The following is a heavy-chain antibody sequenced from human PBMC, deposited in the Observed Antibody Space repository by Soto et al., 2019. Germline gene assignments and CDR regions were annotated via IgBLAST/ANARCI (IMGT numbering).Heavy chain of an antibody. J-gene: IGHJ4*02. CDR1: GFTFDDYA. V-gene: IGHV3-9*01. CDR3: AKAKPVDTAMVK. Sequence: EVQLVESGGGLVQPGRSLRLSCAASGFTFDDYAMHWVRQAPGKGLEWVSGISWNSGSIGYADSVKGRFTISRDNAKNSLYLQMNSLRAEDTALYYCAKAKPVDTAMVKWGQGTLVTVSS. CDR2: ISWNSGSI. D-gene: IGHD5-18*01.